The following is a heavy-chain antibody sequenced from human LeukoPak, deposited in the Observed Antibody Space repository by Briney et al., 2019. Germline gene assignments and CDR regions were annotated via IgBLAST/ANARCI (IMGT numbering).Heavy chain of an antibody. J-gene: IGHJ6*02. CDR2: ISFSGNT. CDR3: ARLPGYCSSTSCRGYYGMDV. Sequence: SETLSLTCTVSGDSISSSNYYWGWVRQPPGRGLEWIGSISFSGNTYYNPSLQSRVTISVDTSKNQFSLKLSSVTAADTAVYYCARLPGYCSSTSCRGYYGMDVWGQGTTVTVSS. D-gene: IGHD2-2*01. CDR1: GDSISSSNYY. V-gene: IGHV4-39*01.